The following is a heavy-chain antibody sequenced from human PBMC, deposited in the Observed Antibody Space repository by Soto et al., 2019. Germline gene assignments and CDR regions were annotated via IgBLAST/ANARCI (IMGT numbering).Heavy chain of an antibody. V-gene: IGHV1-18*04. D-gene: IGHD1-7*01. Sequence: QIQLVQSGAEVKKPGASVKVSCKASGYTLTTYGINWVRQAPGQGLEWMGWISAYNGNTNYAQKLQGRVTMTTDTSTNTAYMELRSLRSDDTAVYYCARSTATTRYWFDPWGQGTQVSVSS. CDR3: ARSTATTRYWFDP. CDR2: ISAYNGNT. J-gene: IGHJ5*02. CDR1: GYTLTTYG.